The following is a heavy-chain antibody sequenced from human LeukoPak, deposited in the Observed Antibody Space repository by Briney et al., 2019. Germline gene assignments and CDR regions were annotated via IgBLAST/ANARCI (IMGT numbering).Heavy chain of an antibody. CDR1: GFTFSSYG. D-gene: IGHD6-13*01. Sequence: GGSLRLSCAASGFTFSSYGMHWVRQAPGRGLEWVAFIRFDGSNKYYADSVKGRFTISRDNSKNTLYLQMNSLRAEDTAVYYCAKDRGYSTTWNLFDYWGQGTLVTVSS. V-gene: IGHV3-30*02. CDR3: AKDRGYSTTWNLFDY. J-gene: IGHJ4*02. CDR2: IRFDGSNK.